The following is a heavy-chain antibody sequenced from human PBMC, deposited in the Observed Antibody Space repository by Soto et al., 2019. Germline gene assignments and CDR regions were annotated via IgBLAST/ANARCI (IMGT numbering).Heavy chain of an antibody. Sequence: AGGSLRLSCAASGCTFSSYAMHWVRQAPEKGLEWVSAITGSGAGTYYADSVKGRFTISRDNSKNTLHLQMNSLRAEDTALYYCAKTSSWSTFDYWGQGTLVSGSS. V-gene: IGHV3-23*01. CDR3: AKTSSWSTFDY. CDR2: ITGSGAGT. CDR1: GCTFSSYA. D-gene: IGHD6-19*01. J-gene: IGHJ4*02.